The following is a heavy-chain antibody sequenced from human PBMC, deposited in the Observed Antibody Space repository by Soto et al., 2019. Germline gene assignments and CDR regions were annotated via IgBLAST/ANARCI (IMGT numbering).Heavy chain of an antibody. V-gene: IGHV1-46*01. D-gene: IGHD2-2*01. CDR2: INPSGGIT. Sequence: ASVKVSCKASGYTLTSYYLHWVRQAPGQGPEWMGIINPSGGITNDAQKFQDRVTMTSDTSTSTVYMELSSLRSEDTAVYYCARGISTTRYYYYYGMDVWGQGTTVTVS. J-gene: IGHJ6*02. CDR3: ARGISTTRYYYYYGMDV. CDR1: GYTLTSYY.